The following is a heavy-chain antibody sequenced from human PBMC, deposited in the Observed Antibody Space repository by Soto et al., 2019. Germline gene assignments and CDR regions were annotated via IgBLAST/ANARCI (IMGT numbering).Heavy chain of an antibody. CDR2: INPNSGGT. CDR3: ASAAVTGTAGLDF. J-gene: IGHJ4*02. Sequence: GASVKVSCKASGYTFSGFYMHWVRQAPGQGLEWMGWINPNSGGTKSAEKFKGRVTMTRDTSISTAHMELSRLTSDDTAVYYCASAAVTGTAGLDFWGQGTQVTVSS. CDR1: GYTFSGFY. V-gene: IGHV1-2*02. D-gene: IGHD6-19*01.